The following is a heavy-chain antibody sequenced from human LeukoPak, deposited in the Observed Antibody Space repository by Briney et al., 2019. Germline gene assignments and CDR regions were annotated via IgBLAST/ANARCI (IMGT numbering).Heavy chain of an antibody. CDR3: ARDIWFDY. V-gene: IGHV1-18*04. J-gene: IGHJ4*02. CDR1: GYTFTDHY. Sequence: ASVKVSCKASGYTFTDHYMHWVRQAPGQGLEWMGWISAYNGNTNYAQKLQGRVTMTTDTSTSTAYMELRSLRSDDTAVYYCARDIWFDYWGQGTLVTVSS. CDR2: ISAYNGNT. D-gene: IGHD3-10*01.